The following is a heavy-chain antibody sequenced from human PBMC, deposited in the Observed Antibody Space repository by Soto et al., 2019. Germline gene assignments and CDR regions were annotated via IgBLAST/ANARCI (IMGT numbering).Heavy chain of an antibody. CDR3: VRHAVNSSGFTDY. CDR1: GGSISSSSYY. J-gene: IGHJ4*02. V-gene: IGHV4-39*01. CDR2: IYYSGST. D-gene: IGHD6-19*01. Sequence: SETLSLTCTVSGGSISSSSYYWGWIRQPPGKGLEWIGSIYYSGSTYYNPSLKSRVTISVDTSKNQFSLKLSSVTAADTAVYYCVRHAVNSSGFTDYWGQGTLVTVSA.